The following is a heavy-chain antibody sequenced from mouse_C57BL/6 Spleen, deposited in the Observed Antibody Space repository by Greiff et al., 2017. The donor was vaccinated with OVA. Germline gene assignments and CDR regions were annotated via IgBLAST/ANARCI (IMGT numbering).Heavy chain of an antibody. CDR3: TLYDGYSYYFDY. V-gene: IGHV14-4*01. CDR1: GFNIKDDY. D-gene: IGHD2-3*01. CDR2: IDPENGDT. Sequence: EVQGVESGAELVRPGASVKLSCTASGFNIKDDYMHWVKQRPEQGLEWIGWIDPENGDTEYASKFQGKATITADTSSNTAYLQLSSLTSEDTAVYYCTLYDGYSYYFDYWGQGTTLTVSS. J-gene: IGHJ2*01.